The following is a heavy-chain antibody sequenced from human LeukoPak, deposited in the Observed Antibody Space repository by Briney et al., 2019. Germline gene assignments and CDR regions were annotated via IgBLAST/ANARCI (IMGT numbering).Heavy chain of an antibody. CDR2: IYHSGST. CDR1: GYSISSDYY. CDR3: ERSSVGATAQYYFDY. J-gene: IGHJ4*02. V-gene: IGHV4-38-2*01. Sequence: PSETLSLICAVSGYSISSDYYWGWIRQPPGKGLEWIGSIYHSGSTYYNPSLKSRVTMSVDTSKNQFSLKLSSVTAADTAVYYCERSSVGATAQYYFDYWGQGTLVTVSA. D-gene: IGHD1-26*01.